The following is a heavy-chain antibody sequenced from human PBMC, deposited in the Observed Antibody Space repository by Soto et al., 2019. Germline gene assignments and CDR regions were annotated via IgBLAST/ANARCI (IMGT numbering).Heavy chain of an antibody. D-gene: IGHD2-2*01. CDR2: IFSDDDR. J-gene: IGHJ3*02. CDR3: ARTLGYCISANCYARDAFDI. Sequence: QVTLKESGPVLVKPTETLTLTCTVSGFSLNNVRLGVSWIRQPPGKALEWLAHIFSDDDRSYSTSLKSKLTTSKETSKSQVVLTMTNMDPLDTATYYCARTLGYCISANCYARDAFDIWGQGTMVTVSS. CDR1: GFSLNNVRLG. V-gene: IGHV2-26*01.